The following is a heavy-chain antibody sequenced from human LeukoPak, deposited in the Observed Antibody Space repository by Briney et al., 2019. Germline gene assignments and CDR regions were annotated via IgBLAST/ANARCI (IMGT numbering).Heavy chain of an antibody. CDR1: GGSISSSSYY. J-gene: IGHJ2*01. V-gene: IGHV4-39*07. CDR2: IYYSGST. CDR3: XXXRPTGVNWYFDL. Sequence: CXVSGGSISSSSYYWGWIRQPPGKGVEWIGSIYYSGSTYYNPSLKSRVTITVDTSKNQFSLKLSSVAAADRAGDXXXXXRPTGVNWYFDLWGRGTLVTVSS. D-gene: IGHD7-27*01.